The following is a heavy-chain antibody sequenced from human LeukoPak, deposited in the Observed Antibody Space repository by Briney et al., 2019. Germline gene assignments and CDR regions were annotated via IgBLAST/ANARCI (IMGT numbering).Heavy chain of an antibody. CDR1: GFTFSSYA. V-gene: IGHV3-23*01. Sequence: PGGSLRLSCAASGFTFSSYAMSWVRQAPGKGLEWVSAISGSGGSTYYADSVKGRFTISRDNSKNTLYLQMNSLRAEDTAVYYCAKDPYGSGSYYYYYYMDVWGKGTTVTVSS. CDR2: ISGSGGST. D-gene: IGHD3-10*01. J-gene: IGHJ6*03. CDR3: AKDPYGSGSYYYYYYMDV.